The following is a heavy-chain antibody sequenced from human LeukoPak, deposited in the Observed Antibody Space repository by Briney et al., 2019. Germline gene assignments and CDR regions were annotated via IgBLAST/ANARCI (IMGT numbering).Heavy chain of an antibody. CDR2: ISGSGGST. CDR3: AKGMSGSCYSGSDY. CDR1: GFTFSSYA. V-gene: IGHV3-23*01. J-gene: IGHJ4*02. D-gene: IGHD3-22*01. Sequence: GGSLRLSCAASGFTFSSYAMSWVRQAPGKGLEWVSAISGSGGSTYYADSVKGRFTISRDNSKNTLYLQMNSLRAEDTAVYYCAKGMSGSCYSGSDYWGQGNLVTVSS.